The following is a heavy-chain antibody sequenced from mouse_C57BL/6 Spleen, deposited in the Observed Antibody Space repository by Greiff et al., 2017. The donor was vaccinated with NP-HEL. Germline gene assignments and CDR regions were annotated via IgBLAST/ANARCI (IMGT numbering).Heavy chain of an antibody. D-gene: IGHD1-1*01. V-gene: IGHV1-39*01. J-gene: IGHJ4*01. CDR3: AREEVLPGNYAMDY. CDR1: GYSFTDYN. CDR2: INPNYGTT. Sequence: VHVKQSGPELVKPGASVKISCKASGYSFTDYNMNWVKQSNGKSLEWIGVINPNYGTTSYNQKFKGKATLTVDQSSSTAYMQLNSLTSEDSAVYYCAREEVLPGNYAMDYWGQGTSVTVSS.